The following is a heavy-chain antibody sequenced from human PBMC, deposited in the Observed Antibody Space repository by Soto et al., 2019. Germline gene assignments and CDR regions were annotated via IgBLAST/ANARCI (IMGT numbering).Heavy chain of an antibody. J-gene: IGHJ6*02. D-gene: IGHD2-15*01. Sequence: PSETLSLTCAVSGGSISSSNWWSWVRQPPGKGLEWIGEIYHSGSTNYNPSLKSRVTISVDKSKNQFSLKLSSVTAADTAVYYCARTHSGYCSGGSCLHYYYYYGMDVWGQGTTGTVSS. CDR3: ARTHSGYCSGGSCLHYYYYYGMDV. V-gene: IGHV4-4*02. CDR2: IYHSGST. CDR1: GGSISSSNW.